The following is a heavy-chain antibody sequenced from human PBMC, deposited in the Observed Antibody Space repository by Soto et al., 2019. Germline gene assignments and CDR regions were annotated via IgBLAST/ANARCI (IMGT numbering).Heavy chain of an antibody. J-gene: IGHJ4*02. Sequence: SGPTLVNPTQTLTLTCTFSGFLLSTSGVGVGWIRQPPGKALEWLARIDWDDDKFYSTSLKTRLTISKDTSKNQVVLTMTNMDPVDTATYYCARIRSSGWYYYFDYWGQGTLVTVSS. D-gene: IGHD6-19*01. CDR3: ARIRSSGWYYYFDY. CDR1: GFLLSTSGVG. CDR2: IDWDDDK. V-gene: IGHV2-70*04.